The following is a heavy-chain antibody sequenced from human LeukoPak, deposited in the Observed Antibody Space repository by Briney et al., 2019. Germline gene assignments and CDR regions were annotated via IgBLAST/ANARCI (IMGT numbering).Heavy chain of an antibody. CDR1: GFTFDDYA. D-gene: IGHD3-3*01. Sequence: PGGSLRLSCAASGFTFDDYAMHWVRQAQGKGLEWVSLISWDGGSTYYADSVKGRFSISRDNSKNSLYLQMNSLRAEDTALYYCAKGNFGVVDYWGQGTLVTVSS. J-gene: IGHJ4*02. CDR2: ISWDGGST. CDR3: AKGNFGVVDY. V-gene: IGHV3-43D*03.